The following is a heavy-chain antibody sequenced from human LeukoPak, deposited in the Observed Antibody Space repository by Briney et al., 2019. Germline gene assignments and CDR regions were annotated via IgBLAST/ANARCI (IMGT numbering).Heavy chain of an antibody. J-gene: IGHJ3*02. CDR1: GFTFSSYG. V-gene: IGHV3-30*02. CDR3: AKTSEATYSSNWYGAFDI. CDR2: IWYGGSNK. Sequence: PGGSLRLSCAASGFTFSSYGMHWVRQAPGRGLEWVAVIWYGGSNKYYADSVKGRFTISRDNSKNTLYLQMNSLRAEDTAVYYCAKTSEATYSSNWYGAFDIWGQGTMVTVSS. D-gene: IGHD6-13*01.